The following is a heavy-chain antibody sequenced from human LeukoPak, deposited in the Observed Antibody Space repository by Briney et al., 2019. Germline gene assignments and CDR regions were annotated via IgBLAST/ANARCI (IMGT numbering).Heavy chain of an antibody. CDR1: GDSISSGDYY. CDR2: IYTSGST. Sequence: PSETLSLTCTVSGDSISSGDYYWRWLRQPAGTGLEWIGRIYTSGSTNYNPSLKSRVTMSVDTSKNQFSLKLSSVTAADTAVYYCARDKSHSSGWPKLGLYYYYYMDVWGKGTTVTISS. D-gene: IGHD6-19*01. CDR3: ARDKSHSSGWPKLGLYYYYYMDV. J-gene: IGHJ6*03. V-gene: IGHV4-61*02.